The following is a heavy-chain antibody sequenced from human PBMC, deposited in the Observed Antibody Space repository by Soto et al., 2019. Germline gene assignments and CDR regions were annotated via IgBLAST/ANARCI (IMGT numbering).Heavy chain of an antibody. CDR3: AKAPINDFWSGHNWFDP. CDR2: ISGSGGNT. Sequence: GGSLRLSCAASGFTFSSYAMSWVRQAPGKGLEWVSAISGSGGNTYYADSVKGRFTISRDNSKNTLYLQMNSLRAEDTAVYYCAKAPINDFWSGHNWFDPWGQGTLVTVSS. D-gene: IGHD3-3*01. V-gene: IGHV3-23*01. J-gene: IGHJ5*02. CDR1: GFTFSSYA.